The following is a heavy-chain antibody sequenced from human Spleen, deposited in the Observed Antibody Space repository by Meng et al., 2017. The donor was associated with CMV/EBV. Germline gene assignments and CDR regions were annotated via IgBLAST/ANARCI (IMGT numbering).Heavy chain of an antibody. D-gene: IGHD7-27*01. V-gene: IGHV3-23*01. CDR3: ALTGKFDY. CDR1: GVIFNNYA. J-gene: IGHJ4*02. CDR2: INYSGDNT. Sequence: LRLSCAASGVIFNNYAMNWVRQAPGKGLEWVSDINYSGDNTNYADSVKGRFTISRDNSKNTLYLQMNSLRADDTALYYCALTGKFDYWGQGTLVTVSS.